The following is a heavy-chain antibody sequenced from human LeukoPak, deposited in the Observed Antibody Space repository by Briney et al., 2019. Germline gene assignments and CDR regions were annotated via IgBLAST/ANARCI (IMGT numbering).Heavy chain of an antibody. D-gene: IGHD6-19*01. CDR2: ISAYNGDT. CDR1: GYTFTSYG. V-gene: IGHV1-18*01. J-gene: IGHJ5*02. CDR3: AREDSSGWYNWFDP. Sequence: ASVKVSCKASGYTFTSYGISWVRQAPGQGLEWMGWISAYNGDTNYAQKLQGRVTMTTDTSTSTAYMELRSLRSDDTAVYYCAREDSSGWYNWFDPWGQGTLVTVSS.